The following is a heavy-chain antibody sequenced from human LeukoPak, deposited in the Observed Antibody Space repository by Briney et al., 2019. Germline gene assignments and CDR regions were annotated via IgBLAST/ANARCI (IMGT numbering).Heavy chain of an antibody. CDR2: ISHTGSTM. Sequence: PGGSLRLSCAASGFTFSSYAMSWVRQAPGKGLEWVSYISHTGSTMSYADSVKGRFTISRDNARNSLYLQMNSLRAEDTAVYYCAIPPLSGTGSSRPLAGMDVWGQGTTVTVSS. J-gene: IGHJ6*02. V-gene: IGHV3-48*04. CDR3: AIPPLSGTGSSRPLAGMDV. CDR1: GFTFSSYA. D-gene: IGHD3-10*01.